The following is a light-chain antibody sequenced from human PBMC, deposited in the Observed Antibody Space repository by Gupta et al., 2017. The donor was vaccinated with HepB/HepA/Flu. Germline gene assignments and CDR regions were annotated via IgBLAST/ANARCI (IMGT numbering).Light chain of an antibody. V-gene: IGKV3-20*01. CDR1: QSVSSSD. CDR3: QQYGSSPIT. J-gene: IGKJ5*01. Sequence: EIVLTQSPGTLSLSPGERATLSCRASQSVSSSDLAWYQQKPGQAPRLLIYGASSRATGIPDRFSGSGSGTDFNLTISRLEPEGFAVYYCQQYGSSPITFGQGTRLEIK. CDR2: GAS.